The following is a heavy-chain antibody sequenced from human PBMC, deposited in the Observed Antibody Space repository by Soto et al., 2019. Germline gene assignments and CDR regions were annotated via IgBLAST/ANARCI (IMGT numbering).Heavy chain of an antibody. D-gene: IGHD5-18*01. CDR1: GFTFSSYG. Sequence: ESVGGVVQPGRSLRLSCAASGFTFSSYGMHWVRQAPGKGLEWVAVISYDGSNKYYADSVKGRFTISRDNSKNTLYLQMNSLRAEDTAVYYCAKDQGRGGYSYGYFSPYFDYWGQGTLVTVSS. V-gene: IGHV3-30*18. J-gene: IGHJ4*02. CDR2: ISYDGSNK. CDR3: AKDQGRGGYSYGYFSPYFDY.